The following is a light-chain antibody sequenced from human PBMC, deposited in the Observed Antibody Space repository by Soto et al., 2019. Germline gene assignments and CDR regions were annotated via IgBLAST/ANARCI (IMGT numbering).Light chain of an antibody. CDR2: EVS. J-gene: IGLJ1*01. V-gene: IGLV2-14*01. CDR3: SSYTSTSTRV. Sequence: QSSLTQPSFLSVSPGQSITISCTGTSSDVGGYNYVSWYQHPPGKAPKLMISEVSNRPSGVSNRFSGSKSGNTASLTISGLQAEDEADYYCSSYTSTSTRVFRTGTKVTVL. CDR1: SSDVGGYNY.